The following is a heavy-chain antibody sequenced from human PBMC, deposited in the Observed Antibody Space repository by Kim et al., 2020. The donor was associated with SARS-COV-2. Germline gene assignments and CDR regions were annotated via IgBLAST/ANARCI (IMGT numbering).Heavy chain of an antibody. J-gene: IGHJ4*02. CDR1: GFTFDDYA. CDR3: AKDSPRGYDILTGYYDY. Sequence: GGSLRLSCAASGFTFDDYAMHWVRQAPGKGLEWVSGISWNSGSIGYADSVKGRFTISRDNAKNSLYLQMNSLRAEDTALYYCAKDSPRGYDILTGYYDYWGQGTLVTVSS. V-gene: IGHV3-9*01. CDR2: ISWNSGSI. D-gene: IGHD3-9*01.